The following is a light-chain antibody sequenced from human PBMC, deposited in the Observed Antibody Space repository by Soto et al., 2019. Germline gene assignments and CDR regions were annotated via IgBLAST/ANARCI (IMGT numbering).Light chain of an antibody. Sequence: PVTLSLSPWERAALSWRASQIVSSKYLAWYQQKPGQAPRVLIYGTSIRASGVPERFSGGGSGTDFTLTITRLEPEDFAVYYCQQYGSSLFPFCPVTNVDIK. CDR1: QIVSSKY. V-gene: IGKV3-20*01. CDR3: QQYGSSLFP. J-gene: IGKJ3*01. CDR2: GTS.